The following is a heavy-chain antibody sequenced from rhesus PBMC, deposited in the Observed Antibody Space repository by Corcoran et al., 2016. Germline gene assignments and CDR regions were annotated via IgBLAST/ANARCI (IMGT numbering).Heavy chain of an antibody. CDR1: GGSISDDYY. V-gene: IGHV4-106*01. J-gene: IGHJ4*01. CDR3: ASRYNWNYRGLDS. Sequence: QLQLQESGPGLVKPSETLSLTCAVSGGSISDDYYWSWIRQPPGKGLEWIGYIYGSGGGTNYNPSLKNRVTISIDASKNQFSLKLSSVTAADTAVYYCASRYNWNYRGLDSWGQGVLVTVSS. D-gene: IGHD1-26*01. CDR2: IYGSGGGT.